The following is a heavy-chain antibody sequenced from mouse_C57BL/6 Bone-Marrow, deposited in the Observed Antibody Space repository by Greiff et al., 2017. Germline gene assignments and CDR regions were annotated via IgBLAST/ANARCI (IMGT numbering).Heavy chain of an antibody. CDR3: ARDGYYSWFAY. V-gene: IGHV14-2*01. CDR1: GFNIKDYY. Sequence: VQLKQSGAELVKPGASVKLSCTASGFNIKDYYMPWVKQRTEQGLAWIGRIDPEDGETKYAPKFQGKATITADTSSNTAYLQLSSLTSEDTAVYYYARDGYYSWFAYWGQGTLVTVSA. D-gene: IGHD2-3*01. J-gene: IGHJ3*01. CDR2: IDPEDGET.